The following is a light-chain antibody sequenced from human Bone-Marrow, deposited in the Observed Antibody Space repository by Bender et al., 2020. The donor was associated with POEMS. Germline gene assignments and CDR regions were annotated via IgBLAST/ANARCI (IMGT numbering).Light chain of an antibody. Sequence: QSALTQPRSVSGSPGQSVTISCTGTGSDVGGYNYVSWYQHHPGKAPKLMIYDVNKRPSGVPDRFSGSKSGNTASLTVSGLQAEDEADYYCTSYADSASANWLFGGGTKLTVL. J-gene: IGLJ3*02. V-gene: IGLV2-11*01. CDR1: GSDVGGYNY. CDR2: DVN. CDR3: TSYADSASANWL.